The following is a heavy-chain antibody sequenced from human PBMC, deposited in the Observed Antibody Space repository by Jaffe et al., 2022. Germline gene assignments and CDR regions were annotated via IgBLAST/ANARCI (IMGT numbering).Heavy chain of an antibody. CDR2: IKQDGSEK. CDR1: GFTFSSYW. CDR3: ARDLESQWLDGYWYFDL. J-gene: IGHJ2*01. D-gene: IGHD6-19*01. Sequence: EVQLVESGGGLVQPGGSLRLSCAASGFTFSSYWMSWVRQAPGKGLEWVANIKQDGSEKYYVDSVKGRFTISRDNAKNSLYLQMNSLRAEDTAVYYCARDLESQWLDGYWYFDLWGRGTLVTVSS. V-gene: IGHV3-7*05.